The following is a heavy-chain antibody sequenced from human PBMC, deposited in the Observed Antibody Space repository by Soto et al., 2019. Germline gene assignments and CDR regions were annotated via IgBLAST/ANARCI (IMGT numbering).Heavy chain of an antibody. D-gene: IGHD2-15*01. CDR1: GFTFSSHA. Sequence: EVQLSESGGGLVQPGGSLRLSCAASGFTFSSHAMNWVRQAPGKGLEWVSAISGSGSNTYYAENVKGRLSISRDNSKNTLYLQMHSLRAEDTAVYYCAKDRAAQGDNWFDPWGQGTLVTVSS. V-gene: IGHV3-23*01. J-gene: IGHJ5*02. CDR2: ISGSGSNT. CDR3: AKDRAAQGDNWFDP.